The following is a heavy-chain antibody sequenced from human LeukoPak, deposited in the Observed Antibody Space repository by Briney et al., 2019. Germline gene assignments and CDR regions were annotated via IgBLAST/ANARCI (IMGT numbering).Heavy chain of an antibody. CDR1: GGSFSGYY. CDR3: AREENPKGLVPAAIDFRLDY. V-gene: IGHV4-34*01. Sequence: SETLSLTCAVYGGSFSGYYWSWIRQPPGKGLEWIGEINHSGGTNYNPSLKSRVTISVDTSKNQFSLKLSSVTAADTAVYYCAREENPKGLVPAAIDFRLDYWGQGTLVTVSS. CDR2: INHSGGT. J-gene: IGHJ4*02. D-gene: IGHD2-2*01.